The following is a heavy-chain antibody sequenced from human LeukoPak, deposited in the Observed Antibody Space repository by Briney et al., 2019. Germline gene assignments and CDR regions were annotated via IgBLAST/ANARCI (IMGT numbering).Heavy chain of an antibody. CDR3: AAGAYYYGSGSYYSTNDY. D-gene: IGHD3-10*01. Sequence: ASVKVSCKASGYTFTSYGISWVRQAPGQGLEWMGWISAYNGNTNYAQKLQGRVTMTTDISTSTAYMELRSLRSDDTAVYYCAAGAYYYGSGSYYSTNDYWGQGTLVTVSS. CDR1: GYTFTSYG. CDR2: ISAYNGNT. J-gene: IGHJ4*02. V-gene: IGHV1-18*04.